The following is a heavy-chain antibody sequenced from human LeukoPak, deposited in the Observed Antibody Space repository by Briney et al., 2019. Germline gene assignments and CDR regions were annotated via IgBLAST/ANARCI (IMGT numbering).Heavy chain of an antibody. Sequence: ASVKVSCKASGGTFSSYAISWVRQAPGQGLEWMGGTIPIFGTANYAQKFQGRVTITADESTSTAYMELSSLRSEDTAVYYCATGLITMIVVPPTFDIWGQGTMVTVSS. CDR2: TIPIFGTA. D-gene: IGHD3-22*01. CDR1: GGTFSSYA. CDR3: ATGLITMIVVPPTFDI. V-gene: IGHV1-69*13. J-gene: IGHJ3*02.